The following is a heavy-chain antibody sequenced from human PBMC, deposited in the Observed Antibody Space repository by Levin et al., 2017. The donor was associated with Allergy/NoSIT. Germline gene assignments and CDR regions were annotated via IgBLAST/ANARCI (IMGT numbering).Heavy chain of an antibody. J-gene: IGHJ4*02. D-gene: IGHD1-1*01. CDR3: ATDVFPHWRTGSS. CDR1: GYTFSSYY. V-gene: IGHV1-46*01. Sequence: PVASVKVSCKASGYTFSSYYMYWVRQAPGQGLEWMGIINPSGGSTSYAQKFQGRVTMTRDTSTSTVYMELSSLRSEDTAVYYCATDVFPHWRTGSSWGQGTLVTVSS. CDR2: INPSGGST.